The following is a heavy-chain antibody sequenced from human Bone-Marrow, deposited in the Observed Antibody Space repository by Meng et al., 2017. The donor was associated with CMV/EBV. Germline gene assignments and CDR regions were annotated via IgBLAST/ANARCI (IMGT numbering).Heavy chain of an antibody. Sequence: ASVKVSCKASGYTFTGYYMHWVRQAPGQGLEWMGWINPNSGGTNYAQKFQGRVTMTRDTSISTAYMELSRLRSDDTAVYYCARVRYSSSWYPFDYWGQGTLVTVSS. CDR2: INPNSGGT. D-gene: IGHD6-13*01. V-gene: IGHV1-2*02. CDR3: ARVRYSSSWYPFDY. CDR1: GYTFTGYY. J-gene: IGHJ4*02.